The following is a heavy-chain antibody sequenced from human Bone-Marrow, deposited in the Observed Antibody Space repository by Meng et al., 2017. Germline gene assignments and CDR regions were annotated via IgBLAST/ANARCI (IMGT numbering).Heavy chain of an antibody. Sequence: GGSLRLSCAASGFTFSSYAMHWVRQAPGKGLEWVAVISYDGSNKYYADSVKGRFTISRDNSKNTLYLQMNSLRAEDTAVYYCARTNYDILTGYYMTLYYGMDVWGQGTMVTVSS. V-gene: IGHV3-30*01. D-gene: IGHD3-9*01. CDR2: ISYDGSNK. CDR3: ARTNYDILTGYYMTLYYGMDV. J-gene: IGHJ6*02. CDR1: GFTFSSYA.